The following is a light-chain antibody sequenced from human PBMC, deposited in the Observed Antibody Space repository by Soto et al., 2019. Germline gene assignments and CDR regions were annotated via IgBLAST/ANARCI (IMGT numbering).Light chain of an antibody. J-gene: IGLJ2*01. Sequence: QSVLTQPPSVSAAPGQKVAISCSGSSSNIGNNYVSWYQQLPGTAPKLLIYDNNKRPSGIPDRFSGSKSGTSATLGITGLQIGDEADYYCGTWDSSLSAGQVFGGGTKLTVL. V-gene: IGLV1-51*01. CDR3: GTWDSSLSAGQV. CDR2: DNN. CDR1: SSNIGNNY.